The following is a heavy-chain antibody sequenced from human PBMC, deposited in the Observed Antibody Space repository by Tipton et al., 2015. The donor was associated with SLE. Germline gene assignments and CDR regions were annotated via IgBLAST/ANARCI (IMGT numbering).Heavy chain of an antibody. D-gene: IGHD3-3*01. Sequence: TLSLTCAVYGASFSGYYWTWIRQPPGKGLEWIGEINHGGGTDYNPSPMSRVTISVDTSKSQFSLKLNSVTAADTAMYYCARRRLYDFWSGYYTENTFDIWGQGTMVTVSS. V-gene: IGHV4-34*01. CDR2: INHGGGT. J-gene: IGHJ3*02. CDR1: GASFSGYY. CDR3: ARRRLYDFWSGYYTENTFDI.